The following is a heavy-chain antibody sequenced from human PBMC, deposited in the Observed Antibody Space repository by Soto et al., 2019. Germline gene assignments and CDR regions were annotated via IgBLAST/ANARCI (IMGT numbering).Heavy chain of an antibody. CDR2: ISYDGNNE. Sequence: QVQLVESGGGVVQPGRSLRLSCAASGFTFSAYTMHWVRQPPGKGLEWVAVISYDGNNERYTDPVKVRFTVSRDNSKSTLYLQMNSRKSEDTAVYYCARDGYSGRSEGFDIWGQGTMVTVSS. D-gene: IGHD1-26*01. J-gene: IGHJ3*02. V-gene: IGHV3-30-3*01. CDR1: GFTFSAYT. CDR3: ARDGYSGRSEGFDI.